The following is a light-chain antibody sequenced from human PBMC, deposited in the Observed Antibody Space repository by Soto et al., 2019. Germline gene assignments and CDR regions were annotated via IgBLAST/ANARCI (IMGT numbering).Light chain of an antibody. CDR3: QQYGRPPPSFT. J-gene: IGKJ3*01. V-gene: IGKV3-20*01. Sequence: EIVLTQSPGTLSLSPGERATLSCRASQSVSSSYLAWYQQKPGQAPRLLIYGASSRATGIPDRFSGSGSGTDFAHARSRLENEVFAVYYCQQYGRPPPSFTFGPGTKVDIK. CDR2: GAS. CDR1: QSVSSSY.